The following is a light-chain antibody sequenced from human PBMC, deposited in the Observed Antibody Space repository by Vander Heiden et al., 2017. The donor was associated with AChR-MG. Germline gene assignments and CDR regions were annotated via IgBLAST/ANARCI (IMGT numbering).Light chain of an antibody. CDR1: EGISTW. V-gene: IGKV1D-12*01. J-gene: IGKJ4*01. CDR2: AAS. Sequence: IHMTQFPSTVSASVGDRLTITCRASEGISTWLAWYQQKPGKAPNLLIHAASTLQSGVPSRFSGSGSGTDFTLTISSLQHEDCATYYCKQTNNMPLTFGGGTKVDIK. CDR3: KQTNNMPLT.